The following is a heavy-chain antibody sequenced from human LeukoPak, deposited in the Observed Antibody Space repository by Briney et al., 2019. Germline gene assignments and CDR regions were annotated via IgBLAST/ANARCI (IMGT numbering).Heavy chain of an antibody. D-gene: IGHD3-10*01. CDR2: IYTSGST. CDR3: ARDPGYYGSGTRGAFDF. Sequence: SETLSLTCTVSGDSISSYYWNWIRQPAGKGLEWIGRIYTSGSTNYNPSLKSRMTMSVDTSKNQFSLKLSSVTAADTAVYYCARDPGYYGSGTRGAFDFWGQGTMVTVSS. J-gene: IGHJ3*01. V-gene: IGHV4-4*07. CDR1: GDSISSYY.